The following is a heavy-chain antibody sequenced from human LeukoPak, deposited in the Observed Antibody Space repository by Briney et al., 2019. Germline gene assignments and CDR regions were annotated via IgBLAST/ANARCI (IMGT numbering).Heavy chain of an antibody. CDR3: ARAGPQYYDFWSRYYSFDY. CDR1: GGSISSYY. D-gene: IGHD3-3*01. V-gene: IGHV4-59*01. CDR2: IYYSGST. J-gene: IGHJ4*02. Sequence: SETLSLSCTVSGGSISSYYWSWIRQPPGKGLEWIGYIYYSGSTNYNPSLKSRVTISVDTSKNQFSLKLSSVTAADTAVYYCARAGPQYYDFWSRYYSFDYWQQGTLVTVSS.